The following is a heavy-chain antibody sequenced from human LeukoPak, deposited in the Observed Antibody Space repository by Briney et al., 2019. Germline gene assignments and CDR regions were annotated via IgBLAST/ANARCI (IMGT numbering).Heavy chain of an antibody. CDR1: GFSFTTYW. CDR2: ISGSGSGGST. CDR3: AKDDAYLQYDD. V-gene: IGHV3-23*01. Sequence: GGSLRLSCAASGFSFTTYWMSWVRQAPGKGLEWVSNISGSGSGGSTYYADSVKGRFTISRDNSKNTLYLQMNSLRAEDTAVYYCAKDDAYLQYDDWGQGTLVTVSS. D-gene: IGHD5-24*01. J-gene: IGHJ4*02.